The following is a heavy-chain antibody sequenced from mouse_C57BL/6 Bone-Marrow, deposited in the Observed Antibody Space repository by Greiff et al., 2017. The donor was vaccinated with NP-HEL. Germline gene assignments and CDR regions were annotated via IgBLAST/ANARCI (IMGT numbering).Heavy chain of an antibody. CDR1: GFTFSDFY. CDR2: SRNKANDYTT. J-gene: IGHJ4*01. D-gene: IGHD2-1*01. V-gene: IGHV7-1*01. Sequence: EVKVVESGGGLVQSGRSLRLSCATSGFTFSDFYMEWVRQAPGRGLEWIAASRNKANDYTTEYSASVKGRFIVSRDTSQSILYLQMNALRAEDTAIDYCARDAGGNYEGDAMDYWGQGTSVTVSS. CDR3: ARDAGGNYEGDAMDY.